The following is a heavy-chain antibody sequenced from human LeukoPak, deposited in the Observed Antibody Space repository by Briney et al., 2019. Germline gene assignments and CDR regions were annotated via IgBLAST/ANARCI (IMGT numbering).Heavy chain of an antibody. V-gene: IGHV3-33*01. CDR3: ARRSTSCYAFDY. CDR2: IWYDRSNK. D-gene: IGHD2-2*01. Sequence: GRSLRLSCAASGFTFSSYGMHWVRQPPGKGLEWVAVIWYDRSNKYYADSVKGRFTISRDNSKNTLYLQMNSLRAEDTAVYYCARRSTSCYAFDYWGQGTLVTVSS. CDR1: GFTFSSYG. J-gene: IGHJ4*02.